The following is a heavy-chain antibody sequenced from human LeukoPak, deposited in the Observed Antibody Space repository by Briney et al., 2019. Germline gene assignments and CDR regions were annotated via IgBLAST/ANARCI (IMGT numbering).Heavy chain of an antibody. V-gene: IGHV4-61*01. D-gene: IGHD2-21*02. CDR1: GGSVSSGSYY. CDR2: IYYSGST. Sequence: SETLSLTCTDSGGSVSSGSYYWSWIRQPPGKGLEWIGYIYYSGSTNYNPSLKSRVTISVDTSKNQFSLKLSSVTAADTAVYYCARGRYCGGDCYRPPDYWGQGTLVTVSS. J-gene: IGHJ4*02. CDR3: ARGRYCGGDCYRPPDY.